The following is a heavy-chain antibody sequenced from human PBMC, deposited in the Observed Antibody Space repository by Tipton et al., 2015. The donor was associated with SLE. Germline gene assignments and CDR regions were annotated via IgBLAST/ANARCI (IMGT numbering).Heavy chain of an antibody. J-gene: IGHJ4*02. Sequence: TLSLTCSVSGGSISSGSYYWSWIRQPAGKGLEWIGRIYSRGSTNSNLSLKSRVTISPDTSKNQFSLKLSSVTAADTAVYYCARMDRGSSPPWGAFDYWGQGTLVTVSA. D-gene: IGHD3-10*01. CDR1: GGSISSGSYY. V-gene: IGHV4-61*02. CDR3: ARMDRGSSPPWGAFDY. CDR2: IYSRGST.